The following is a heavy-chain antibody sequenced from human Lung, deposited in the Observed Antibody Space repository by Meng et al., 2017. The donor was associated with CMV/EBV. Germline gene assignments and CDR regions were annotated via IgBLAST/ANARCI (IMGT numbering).Heavy chain of an antibody. Sequence: GESXKISXAASGITFSRYGMDWVRQGPGKGLEWVAFIENDGSNKYYADSVKGRFTISRDNSKNTVHLQMNSLRAEDTALYYCVKFFRWDQPDDAFDIWGHGTMVTVSS. D-gene: IGHD1-26*01. V-gene: IGHV3-30*02. CDR1: GITFSRYG. CDR3: VKFFRWDQPDDAFDI. J-gene: IGHJ3*02. CDR2: IENDGSNK.